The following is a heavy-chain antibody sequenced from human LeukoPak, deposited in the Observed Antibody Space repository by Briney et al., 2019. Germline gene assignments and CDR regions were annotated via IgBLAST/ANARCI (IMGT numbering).Heavy chain of an antibody. D-gene: IGHD3-22*01. Sequence: GGSLRLSCVASGFTFSSYWMHWVRQDPRKGLVWVSRINGDGRNVNYADSVRGRFTISRDNAKNTLYLQMNSLRAEDTALYYCAKGLFPRLYYDSSGYSEFDYWGQGTLVTVSS. V-gene: IGHV3-74*01. CDR1: GFTFSSYW. CDR2: INGDGRNV. J-gene: IGHJ4*02. CDR3: AKGLFPRLYYDSSGYSEFDY.